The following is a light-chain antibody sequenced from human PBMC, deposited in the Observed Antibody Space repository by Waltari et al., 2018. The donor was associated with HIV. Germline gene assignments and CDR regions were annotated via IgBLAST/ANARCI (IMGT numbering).Light chain of an antibody. CDR1: ISDIGSNT. V-gene: IGLV1-44*01. J-gene: IGLJ3*02. CDR2: SND. Sequence: QSVLTQPPSASGTPVQRVTISCSGSISDIGSNTVNWYQQLPGTAPKLLIYSNDQRPSGVPDRFSGSKSGTSASLAISGLRSEDEADYYCATWDDSLDGPMFGGGTKLTVL. CDR3: ATWDDSLDGPM.